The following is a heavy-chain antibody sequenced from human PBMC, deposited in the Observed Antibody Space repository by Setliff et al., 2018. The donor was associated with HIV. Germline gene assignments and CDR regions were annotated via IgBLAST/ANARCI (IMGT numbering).Heavy chain of an antibody. Sequence: ASVKVSCKASGYTFTSYSMSWVRQAPGQGLEWMGWIIAYNGKTNYAQNLQGRVTMSTDTSTRTAYMELRSLRSDDTAVYYCARGGLADGFDIWGQGTMVTVS. CDR1: GYTFTSYS. CDR3: ARGGLADGFDI. CDR2: IIAYNGKT. D-gene: IGHD6-19*01. V-gene: IGHV1-18*01. J-gene: IGHJ3*02.